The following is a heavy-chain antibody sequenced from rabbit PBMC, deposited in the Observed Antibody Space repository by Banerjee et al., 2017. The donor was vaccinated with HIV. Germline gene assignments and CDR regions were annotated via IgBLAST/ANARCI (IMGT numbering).Heavy chain of an antibody. CDR1: GFSFSSSYW. V-gene: IGHV1S40*01. D-gene: IGHD6-1*01. CDR3: ARDDANGDGYSFNL. J-gene: IGHJ4*01. Sequence: QSLEESGGDLVKPGASLTLTCTASGFSFSSSYWICWVRQAPGKGLEWIGCIYTTSGSTHYATWAKGRFTISKTSSTTVTLQMTSLTAAGTATYFCARDDANGDGYSFNLWGPGTLVTVS. CDR2: IYTTSGST.